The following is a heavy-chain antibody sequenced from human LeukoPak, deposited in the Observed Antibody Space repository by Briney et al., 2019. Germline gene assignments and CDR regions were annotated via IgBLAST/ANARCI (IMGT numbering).Heavy chain of an antibody. J-gene: IGHJ4*02. Sequence: GGSLRLSCAASGFTFSSYWMSWVRQAPGKGLEWVANIKQDGSEKYYVDSVKGRFTISRDNAKNSLYLQMNSLRAEDTAVYYCARPRPSYYYDSSGYFDYWGQGTLITVSS. CDR2: IKQDGSEK. CDR3: ARPRPSYYYDSSGYFDY. CDR1: GFTFSSYW. D-gene: IGHD3-22*01. V-gene: IGHV3-7*01.